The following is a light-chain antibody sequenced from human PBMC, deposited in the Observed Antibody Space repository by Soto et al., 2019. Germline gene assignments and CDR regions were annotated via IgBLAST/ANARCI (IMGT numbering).Light chain of an antibody. CDR3: CSYAGSSIHVV. Sequence: QSALTQPASVSGSPGQSITISCTGTSSDVGSYNLVSWYQQHPGKAPKLMIYEVSKRPSGVSNRCAGYKSGNTASLTISGLQDEDEADYYCCSYAGSSIHVVFGGGTKLTVL. V-gene: IGLV2-23*02. CDR1: SSDVGSYNL. CDR2: EVS. J-gene: IGLJ2*01.